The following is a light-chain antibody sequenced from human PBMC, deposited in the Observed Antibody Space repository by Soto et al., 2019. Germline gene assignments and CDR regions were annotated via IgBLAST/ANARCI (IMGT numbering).Light chain of an antibody. CDR2: GTS. V-gene: IGKV3-15*01. J-gene: IGKJ5*01. CDR3: QQYNNWPFS. Sequence: WYQQKAGQAPRLLIYGTSTRATGIPARFSATGSETDFTLTISGLQSEDSAVYFCQQYNNWPFSFGQGTRLEIK.